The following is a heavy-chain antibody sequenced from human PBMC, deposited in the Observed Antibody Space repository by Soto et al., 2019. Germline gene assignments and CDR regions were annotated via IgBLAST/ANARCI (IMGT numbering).Heavy chain of an antibody. J-gene: IGHJ6*03. Sequence: GGSLRLSCAASGFTFSSYAMSWVRQAPGKGLEWVSAISGSGGSTYYADSVKGRFTISRDNSKNTLYLQMNSLRAEDTAVYYCAKGSPYGDYYYYYYMDVWGKGTTVTVSS. V-gene: IGHV3-23*01. CDR2: ISGSGGST. CDR1: GFTFSSYA. D-gene: IGHD4-17*01. CDR3: AKGSPYGDYYYYYYMDV.